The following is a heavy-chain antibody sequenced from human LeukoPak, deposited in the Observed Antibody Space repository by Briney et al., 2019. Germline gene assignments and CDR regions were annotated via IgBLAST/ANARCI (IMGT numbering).Heavy chain of an antibody. V-gene: IGHV3-23*01. CDR3: AKVRRDYWGSGSYNVGY. CDR2: ISGSGGST. Sequence: GGSLRLSCAASGFTFSSYAMSWVRQAPGKGLEWVSGISGSGGSTYYADSVKGRFTISRDNSKNTLYLQMNSLRAEDTAVYYCAKVRRDYWGSGSYNVGYWGQGTLVTVSS. J-gene: IGHJ4*02. CDR1: GFTFSSYA. D-gene: IGHD3-10*01.